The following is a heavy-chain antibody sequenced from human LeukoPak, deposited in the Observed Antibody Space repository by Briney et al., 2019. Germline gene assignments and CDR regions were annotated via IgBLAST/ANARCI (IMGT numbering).Heavy chain of an antibody. D-gene: IGHD3-3*01. Sequence: PSETLSLTCAVSGYSISSGYHWGWIRQPPGKRLEWIGSIYHSGSTYYSPSLKSRVTISLDTSKNQFSLKLSSVTAADTAVYYCARGITIFGVIIIANWFDPWGQGTLVTVSS. CDR2: IYHSGST. CDR1: GYSISSGYH. V-gene: IGHV4-38-2*01. CDR3: ARGITIFGVIIIANWFDP. J-gene: IGHJ5*02.